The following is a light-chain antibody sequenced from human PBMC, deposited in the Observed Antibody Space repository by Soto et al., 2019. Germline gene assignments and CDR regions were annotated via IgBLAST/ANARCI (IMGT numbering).Light chain of an antibody. CDR2: KAT. CDR3: QHYHSYPGT. J-gene: IGKJ1*01. Sequence: DIQMTQSPSTLSASVGDRVTITCRASQSVSNWLAWYQQKPGKAPKLLIYKATGLENGVPSRFSGSGSGTEFTLTINCLQPDDFATYYCQHYHSYPGTFGQGAKVEIK. V-gene: IGKV1-5*03. CDR1: QSVSNW.